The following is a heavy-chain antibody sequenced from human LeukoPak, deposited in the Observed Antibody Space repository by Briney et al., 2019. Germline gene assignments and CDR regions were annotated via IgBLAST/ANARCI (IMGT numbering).Heavy chain of an antibody. CDR3: AKVMITMIVVAHVGWFDP. CDR1: GFTFSSYA. J-gene: IGHJ5*02. Sequence: PGGSLRLSCAASGFTFSSYAMSWVRQAPGKGLEWVSAISGSGGSTYYADSVKGRFTISRDSSKNTLYLQMNSLRAEDTAVYYCAKVMITMIVVAHVGWFDPWGQGTLVTVSS. V-gene: IGHV3-23*01. D-gene: IGHD3-22*01. CDR2: ISGSGGST.